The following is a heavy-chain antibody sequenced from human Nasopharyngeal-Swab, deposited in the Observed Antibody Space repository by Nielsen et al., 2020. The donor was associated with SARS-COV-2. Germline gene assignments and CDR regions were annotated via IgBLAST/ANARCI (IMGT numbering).Heavy chain of an antibody. CDR3: AKGDSAAGSSSDY. V-gene: IGHV3-23*01. CDR2: ISGSGGST. Sequence: LSLTCAASGFTFSSYAMSWVRQAPGKGLEWVSAISGSGGSTYYADSVKGRFTISRDNSKNTLYLQMNSLRAEDTAVYYCAKGDSAAGSSSDYWGQGTLVTVSS. CDR1: GFTFSSYA. D-gene: IGHD6-13*01. J-gene: IGHJ4*02.